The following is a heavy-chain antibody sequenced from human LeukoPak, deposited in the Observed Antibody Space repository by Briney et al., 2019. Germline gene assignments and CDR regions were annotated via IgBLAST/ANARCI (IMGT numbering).Heavy chain of an antibody. CDR3: ARAYDFQYYYYYMDV. V-gene: IGHV3-7*01. Sequence: GGSLRLSCAASGFTFSSYWMSWVRQAPGKGLEWVANIKKDGSEKYYVDSVKGRFTISRDNAKNTLYLQMNSLRAEDTAVYYCARAYDFQYYYYYMDVWGKGTTVTVSS. J-gene: IGHJ6*03. CDR2: IKKDGSEK. D-gene: IGHD3-3*01. CDR1: GFTFSSYW.